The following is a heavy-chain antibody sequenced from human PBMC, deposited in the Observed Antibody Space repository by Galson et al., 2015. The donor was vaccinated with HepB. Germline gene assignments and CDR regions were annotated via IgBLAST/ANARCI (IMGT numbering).Heavy chain of an antibody. CDR2: MNPNSGNT. V-gene: IGHV1-8*01. J-gene: IGHJ4*02. CDR1: GYTFTSYD. CDR3: ARGGDSYGDYGGGHIDY. Sequence: SVKVSCKASGYTFTSYDINWVRQATGQGLEWMGWMNPNSGNTGYAQKFQGRVTMTRNTSISTAYMELSSLRSEDTAVYYCARGGDSYGDYGGGHIDYWGQGTLVTVSS. D-gene: IGHD4-17*01.